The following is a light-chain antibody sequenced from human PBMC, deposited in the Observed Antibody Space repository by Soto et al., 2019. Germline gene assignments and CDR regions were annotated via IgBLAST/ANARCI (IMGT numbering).Light chain of an antibody. CDR1: QSVSSY. CDR2: DAS. V-gene: IGKV3-11*01. CDR3: QQRSNWLIT. Sequence: DIVLPQSPATLSLPPGERATLSCRATQSVSSYLAWYQQKPGQAPRLLIYDASNRATGIPARFSGSGSGTDFTLTISSLDPEDFAVYYCQQRSNWLITFGQGTRLEIK. J-gene: IGKJ5*01.